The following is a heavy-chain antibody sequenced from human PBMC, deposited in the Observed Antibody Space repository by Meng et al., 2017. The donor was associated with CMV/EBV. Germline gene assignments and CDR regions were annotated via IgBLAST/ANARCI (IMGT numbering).Heavy chain of an antibody. V-gene: IGHV4-4*07. J-gene: IGHJ4*02. CDR1: GGASSSYY. CDR2: IYTSGST. Sequence: VQLQEPGQGLGKPSATLSLTCTGSGGASSSYYWSWIRQPAGKGLEWIGRIYTSGSTNYNPSLKSRVTMSVDTSKNQFSLKLSSVTAADTAVYYCAREMPIAAAGCFDYWGQGTLVTVSS. D-gene: IGHD6-13*01. CDR3: AREMPIAAAGCFDY.